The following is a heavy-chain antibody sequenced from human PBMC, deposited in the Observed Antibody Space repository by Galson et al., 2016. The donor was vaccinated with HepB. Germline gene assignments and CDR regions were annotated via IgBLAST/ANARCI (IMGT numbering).Heavy chain of an antibody. V-gene: IGHV4-61*01. CDR3: WRDTYDYIWGSYPRLKGYMDV. CDR2: IYNSGST. J-gene: IGHJ6*03. D-gene: IGHD3-16*02. Sequence: ETLSLTCSVSGGSVSSGNYYWNWIRQPPGKGLEWIGYIYNSGSTSYNHSLKSRVTISVDTSKNQFSLKLSSVTAADTAVYYCWRDTYDYIWGSYPRLKGYMDVWGKGTTVIVSS. CDR1: GGSVSSGNYY.